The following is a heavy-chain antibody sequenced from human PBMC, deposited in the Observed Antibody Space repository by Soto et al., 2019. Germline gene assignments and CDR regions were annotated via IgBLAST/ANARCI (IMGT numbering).Heavy chain of an antibody. CDR2: IYTSGST. CDR1: GGSIGSYY. V-gene: IGHV4-4*07. D-gene: IGHD6-6*01. Sequence: SETLSLTCTVSGGSIGSYYWSWIRQPAGKGLEWIGRIYTSGSTNYNPSLKSRVTMSVDTSKNQFSLKLSSVTAADTAVYYCAGQYSSSSVEFWGQGTLVTVSS. J-gene: IGHJ4*02. CDR3: AGQYSSSSVEF.